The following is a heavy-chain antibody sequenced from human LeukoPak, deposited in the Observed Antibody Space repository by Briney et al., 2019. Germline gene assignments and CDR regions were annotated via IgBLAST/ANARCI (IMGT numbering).Heavy chain of an antibody. CDR3: SSPIYYASGSYRDY. J-gene: IGHJ4*02. V-gene: IGHV1-69*10. D-gene: IGHD3-10*01. CDR2: IIPILGTA. Sequence: GASVKVSCKASGGTFSSYAISWVRQAPGQGLEWMGRIIPILGTANYAQKFQGRVTITADKSTSTAYMELSSPRSEDTAVYYCSSPIYYASGSYRDYWGQGTLVTVSS. CDR1: GGTFSSYA.